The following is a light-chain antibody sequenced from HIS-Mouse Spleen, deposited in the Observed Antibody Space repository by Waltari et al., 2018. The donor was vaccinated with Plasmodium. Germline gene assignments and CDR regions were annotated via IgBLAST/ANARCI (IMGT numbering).Light chain of an antibody. V-gene: IGLV2-11*01. Sequence: QSALTQPRSVSGSPGQSVTISCTGTSSDVGGYIYVSWYQQHTGNAPKLIIYDVSKRPSGVPDRFSGSKSGNTASLTISGLQAEDEADYYCCSYAGSYTSSFGGGTKLTVL. CDR3: CSYAGSYTSS. J-gene: IGLJ2*01. CDR2: DVS. CDR1: SSDVGGYIY.